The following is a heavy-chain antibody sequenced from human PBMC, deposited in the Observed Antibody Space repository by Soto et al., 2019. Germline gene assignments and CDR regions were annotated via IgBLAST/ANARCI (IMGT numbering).Heavy chain of an antibody. CDR2: IGTAGDT. D-gene: IGHD1-1*01. Sequence: GGSLRLSCAASGFTFSSYDMHWVRQATGKGLEWVSAIGTAGDTYYPGSVKGRFTISRENAKNSLYLQMNSLRAGDTAVYYCARALNWNYSFNMDVWGKGTTVTVSS. V-gene: IGHV3-13*01. CDR3: ARALNWNYSFNMDV. CDR1: GFTFSSYD. J-gene: IGHJ6*03.